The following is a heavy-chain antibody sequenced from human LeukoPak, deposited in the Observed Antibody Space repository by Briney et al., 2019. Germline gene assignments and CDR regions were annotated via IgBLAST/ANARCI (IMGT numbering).Heavy chain of an antibody. D-gene: IGHD2-15*01. Sequence: GASVTVSCKASGYTFTSNYLHWVRQAPGQGLEWMGIISPSGGSTSYAQKFQGRVTMTRDTSTSTVYMELSSLRSEDTAVYYYARVVGYCSGGSCYIPGLDNWGQGTLVTVSS. V-gene: IGHV1-46*01. CDR1: GYTFTSNY. J-gene: IGHJ4*02. CDR2: ISPSGGST. CDR3: ARVVGYCSGGSCYIPGLDN.